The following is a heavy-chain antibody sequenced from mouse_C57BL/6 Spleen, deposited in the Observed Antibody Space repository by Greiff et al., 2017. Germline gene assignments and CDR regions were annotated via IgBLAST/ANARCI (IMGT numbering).Heavy chain of an antibody. D-gene: IGHD2-12*01. V-gene: IGHV1-26*01. Sequence: EVQLQQSGPELVKPGASVKISCKASGYTFTDYYMNWVKQSHGKSLEWIGDINPNNGGTSYNQKFKGKATMTVDKSSSTAYMELRSLTSEDSAVYYCAVLYPLYYFDYWGQGTTLTVSS. CDR3: AVLYPLYYFDY. CDR1: GYTFTDYY. J-gene: IGHJ2*01. CDR2: INPNNGGT.